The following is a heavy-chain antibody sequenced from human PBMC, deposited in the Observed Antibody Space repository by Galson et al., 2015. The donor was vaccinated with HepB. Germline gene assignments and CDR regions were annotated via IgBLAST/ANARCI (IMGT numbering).Heavy chain of an antibody. CDR1: GGTFSSYA. CDR3: ARDVPGVANAFDI. V-gene: IGHV1-69*01. CDR2: IIPIFGTA. Sequence: QSGAEVKKPGESLKVSCKASGGTFSSYAISWVRQAPGQGLEWMGGIIPIFGTANYAQKFQGRVTITADESTSTAYMELSSLRSEDTAVYYCARDVPGVANAFDIWGQGTMVTVSS. D-gene: IGHD2-2*01. J-gene: IGHJ3*02.